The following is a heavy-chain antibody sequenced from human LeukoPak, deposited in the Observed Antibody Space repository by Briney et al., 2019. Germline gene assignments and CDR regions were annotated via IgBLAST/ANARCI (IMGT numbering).Heavy chain of an antibody. J-gene: IGHJ3*02. D-gene: IGHD2-15*01. CDR3: AKVGRVVVAATDSATGAFDI. V-gene: IGHV3-33*06. CDR2: IWYDGSNK. Sequence: GRSLRLSCAASGFTFSSYGMHWVRQAPGKGLEWVAVIWYDGSNKYYADSVKGRFTHSRDNSKNTLYLQMNSRRPEDTAVYYCAKVGRVVVAATDSATGAFDIWGQGTMVTVSS. CDR1: GFTFSSYG.